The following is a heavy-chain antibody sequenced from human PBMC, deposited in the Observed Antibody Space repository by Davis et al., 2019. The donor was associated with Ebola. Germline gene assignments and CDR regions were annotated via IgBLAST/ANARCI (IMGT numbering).Heavy chain of an antibody. Sequence: PGGSLRLSCAASGFTFSSYAMSWVRQAPGKGLEWVSVLYRGGPTHYADSVQGRFTISRDNSKNTLYLQMNSLRAEDTAVYYCAKDRSIVVVTADAFDIWGQGTMVTVSS. J-gene: IGHJ3*02. D-gene: IGHD2-21*02. CDR3: AKDRSIVVVTADAFDI. CDR2: LYRGGPT. V-gene: IGHV3-66*01. CDR1: GFTFSSYA.